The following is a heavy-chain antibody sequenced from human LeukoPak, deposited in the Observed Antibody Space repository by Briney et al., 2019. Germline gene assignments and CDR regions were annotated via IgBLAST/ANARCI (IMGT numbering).Heavy chain of an antibody. J-gene: IGHJ4*02. D-gene: IGHD5-18*01. V-gene: IGHV4-59*01. Sequence: SETLSLTCTVSGGSISSYYWSWIRQPPGKGLEWIGYIYYSGSTNYNPSLKSRVTISVDTSKNQFSLKLSSVTAADTAVYYCARGNFYSYELGLRYWGQGTLVTVSS. CDR3: ARGNFYSYELGLRY. CDR2: IYYSGST. CDR1: GGSISSYY.